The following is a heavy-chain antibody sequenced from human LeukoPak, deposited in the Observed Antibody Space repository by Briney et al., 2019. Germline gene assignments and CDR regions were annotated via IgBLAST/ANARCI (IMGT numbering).Heavy chain of an antibody. Sequence: GSPEPFCAASGFTLSSYAVSWVGQAPGKRLEWVSAISGSGGSTYYADSVKDRFTHSRDNSKNTLYLQMNSLRGEDTAVYYCAKEIVVVVAATDDAFDIWGKRVIVSVSS. V-gene: IGHV3-23*01. J-gene: IGHJ3*02. D-gene: IGHD2-15*01. CDR3: AKEIVVVVAATDDAFDI. CDR1: GFTLSSYA. CDR2: ISGSGGST.